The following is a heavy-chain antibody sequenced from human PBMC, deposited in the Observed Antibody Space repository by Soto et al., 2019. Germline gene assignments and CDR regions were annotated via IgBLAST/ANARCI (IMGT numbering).Heavy chain of an antibody. CDR2: INHSGST. Sequence: SETLSLTCAVYGGSFSGYYWSWIRQPPGKGLGWIGEINHSGSTNYNPSLKSRVTISVDTPKNQFSLKLSSVTAADTVVYYCARFALYSSSWYNWFDPWGKGTLVTVSS. V-gene: IGHV4-34*01. CDR1: GGSFSGYY. D-gene: IGHD6-13*01. CDR3: ARFALYSSSWYNWFDP. J-gene: IGHJ5*02.